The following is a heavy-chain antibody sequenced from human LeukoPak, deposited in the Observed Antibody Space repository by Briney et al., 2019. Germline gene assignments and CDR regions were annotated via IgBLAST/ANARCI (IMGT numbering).Heavy chain of an antibody. D-gene: IGHD3-10*01. CDR3: AREDSYYYGPGSYPFDY. J-gene: IGHJ4*02. CDR2: ISSSSSYI. CDR1: GFTFSSYS. V-gene: IGHV3-21*01. Sequence: PGGSLRLSCAASGFTFSSYSMNWVRQAPGKGLEWVSSISSSSSYIYYADSVKGRFTISRDNAKNSLYLQMNSLRAEDTAVYYCAREDSYYYGPGSYPFDYWGQGTLVTVSS.